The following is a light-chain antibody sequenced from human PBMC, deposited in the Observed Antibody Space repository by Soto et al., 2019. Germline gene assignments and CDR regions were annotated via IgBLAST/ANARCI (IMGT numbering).Light chain of an antibody. J-gene: IGKJ3*01. CDR2: AAS. CDR3: QHYGSSLFT. Sequence: EIVLTQSPGTLSLLPGERATLSCRASQGVSSSYLSWYQQKPGQAPSLLIYAASTRATGIPDRFSGSGSGTDFTRTISRLEPEDSAVYYCQHYGSSLFTFGPGTKVDIK. CDR1: QGVSSSY. V-gene: IGKV3-20*01.